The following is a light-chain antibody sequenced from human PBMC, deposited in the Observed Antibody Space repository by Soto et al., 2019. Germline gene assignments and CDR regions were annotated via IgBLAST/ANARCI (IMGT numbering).Light chain of an antibody. CDR3: SLYTSSDTPYV. Sequence: QSALTQPASVSGSPGQSITISCTGTSSDVGAYDYVSWYQQHPDKAPKLIIYVVSNRPSGVSNRFSGSKSGNTDSLTISGLQAEDEADYYCSLYTSSDTPYVFGTGTKLTVL. CDR2: VVS. V-gene: IGLV2-14*01. CDR1: SSDVGAYDY. J-gene: IGLJ1*01.